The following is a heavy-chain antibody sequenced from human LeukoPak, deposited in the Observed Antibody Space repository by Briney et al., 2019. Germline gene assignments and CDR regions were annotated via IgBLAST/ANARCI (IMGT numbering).Heavy chain of an antibody. V-gene: IGHV4-59*01. CDR2: IYYSGST. Sequence: SETLSLTCTVSGGSISSYYWSWIRQPPGKGLEWIGYIYYSGSTNYNPSLKSRVTISVDTSKNRFSLELSSVTAADTAVYYCARASNWNWFDPWGQGTLVTVSS. D-gene: IGHD7-27*01. CDR1: GGSISSYY. CDR3: ARASNWNWFDP. J-gene: IGHJ5*02.